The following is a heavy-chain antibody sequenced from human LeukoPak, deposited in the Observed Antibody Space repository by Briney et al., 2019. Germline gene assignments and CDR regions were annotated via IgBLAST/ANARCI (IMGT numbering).Heavy chain of an antibody. Sequence: PSETLSLTCSVSGGSISSYYWSWIRQPPGKGLEWIGYIYYSGSTNYNPSLKSRVTISVDTSKNQFSLILSSVTAADTAVYHCARVLSIVVVPGATFWFDPWGQGTLVTVSS. J-gene: IGHJ5*02. D-gene: IGHD2-2*01. CDR3: ARVLSIVVVPGATFWFDP. CDR2: IYYSGST. CDR1: GGSISSYY. V-gene: IGHV4-59*12.